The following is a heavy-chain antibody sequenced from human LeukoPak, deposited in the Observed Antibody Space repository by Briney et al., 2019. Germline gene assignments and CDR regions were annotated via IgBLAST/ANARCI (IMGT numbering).Heavy chain of an antibody. CDR3: ARGGAGYSSPNIDY. D-gene: IGHD6-19*01. V-gene: IGHV3-7*03. J-gene: IGHJ4*02. CDR1: GFTFSSYW. CDR2: IKQDGREK. Sequence: PGGSLRLSCAASGFTFSSYWMSWVRQAPGKGLEWVANIKQDGREKYYVDSVKGRFTISRDNAKNSLYLQMNSLRAEDTALYHCARGGAGYSSPNIDYWGQGTLVTVSS.